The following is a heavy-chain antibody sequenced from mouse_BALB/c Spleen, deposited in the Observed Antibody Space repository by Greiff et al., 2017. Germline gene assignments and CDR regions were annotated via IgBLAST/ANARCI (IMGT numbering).Heavy chain of an antibody. V-gene: IGHV1-5*01. D-gene: IGHD1-1*01. CDR3: TRSDYYGSRKAWFAY. Sequence: VQLKESGTVLARPGASVKMSCKASGYSFTSYWMHWVKQRPGQGLEWIGAIYPGNSDTSYNQKFKGKAKLTAVTSASTAYMELSSLTNEDSAVYYCTRSDYYGSRKAWFAYWGQGTLVTVSA. J-gene: IGHJ3*01. CDR1: GYSFTSYW. CDR2: IYPGNSDT.